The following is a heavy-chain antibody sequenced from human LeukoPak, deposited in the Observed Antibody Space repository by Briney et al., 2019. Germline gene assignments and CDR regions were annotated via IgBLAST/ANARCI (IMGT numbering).Heavy chain of an antibody. CDR1: GFTFSKYG. CDR2: IQYDGSRK. V-gene: IGHV3-30*02. CDR3: AKDPDY. Sequence: GGSLRLSCAASGFTFSKYGIHWVRQAPGKGLEWVALIQYDGSRKSYADSVKGRFTISRDNSKNTLYLQMNSLRAEDTAVYYCAKDPDYWGQGTLVTVSS. J-gene: IGHJ4*02.